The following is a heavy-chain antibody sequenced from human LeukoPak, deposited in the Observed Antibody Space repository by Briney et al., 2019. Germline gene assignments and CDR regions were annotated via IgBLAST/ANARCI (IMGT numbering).Heavy chain of an antibody. CDR2: IYTSGST. CDR1: GGSISSGSYY. Sequence: SGTLSLTCTVSGGSISSGSYYWSWIRQPAGKGLEWIGRIYTSGSTNYNPSLKSRVTISVDTSKNQFSLKLSSVTAADTAVYYCARSAPIDYSNVYFDYWGQGTLVTVSS. J-gene: IGHJ4*02. V-gene: IGHV4-61*02. D-gene: IGHD4-11*01. CDR3: ARSAPIDYSNVYFDY.